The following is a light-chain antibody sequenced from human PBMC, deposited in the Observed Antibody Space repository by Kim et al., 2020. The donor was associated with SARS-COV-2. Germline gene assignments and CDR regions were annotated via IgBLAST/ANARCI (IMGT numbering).Light chain of an antibody. J-gene: IGKJ1*01. CDR2: KAS. CDR1: QSISSS. CDR3: QQYRSYST. Sequence: ESGGVIGTITCRASQSISSSLAWYQQKPGKAPKLLLHKASSVQSGVPSRFSGSGSGTEFTLTISSLQPYDFATYYCQQYRSYSTFGQGTKVDIK. V-gene: IGKV1-5*03.